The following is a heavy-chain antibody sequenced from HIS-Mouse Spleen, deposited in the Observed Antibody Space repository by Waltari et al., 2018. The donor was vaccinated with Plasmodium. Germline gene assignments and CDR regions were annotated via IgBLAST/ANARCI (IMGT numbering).Heavy chain of an antibody. CDR2: INHSGST. D-gene: IGHD1-1*01. J-gene: IGHJ3*02. Sequence: QVQLQQWGAGLLKPSETLSLTCAVYGGSFSGYYWSWIRQPPGKGLEWIGEINHSGSTNSNPSLKSRVTISVDTSKNQFSLKLSSVTAADTAVYYCARGRWNHAFDIWGQGTMVTVSS. CDR3: ARGRWNHAFDI. V-gene: IGHV4-34*01. CDR1: GGSFSGYY.